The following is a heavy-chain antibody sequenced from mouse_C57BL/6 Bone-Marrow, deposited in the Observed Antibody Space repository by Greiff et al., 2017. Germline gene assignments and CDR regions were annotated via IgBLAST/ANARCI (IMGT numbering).Heavy chain of an antibody. V-gene: IGHV2-2*01. J-gene: IGHJ1*03. Sequence: VNVVESGPGLVQPSQSLSITCTVSGFSLTSYGVHWVRQSPGKGLEWLGVIWSGGSTDYNAAFISSLSISKDNSKSQVFFKMNSLQADDTAIYYCARKGVATPYWYFDVWGTGTTVTVSS. CDR3: ARKGVATPYWYFDV. CDR1: GFSLTSYG. CDR2: IWSGGST. D-gene: IGHD1-1*01.